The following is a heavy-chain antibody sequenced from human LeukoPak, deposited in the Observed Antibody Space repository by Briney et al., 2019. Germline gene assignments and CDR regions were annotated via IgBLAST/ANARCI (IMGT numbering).Heavy chain of an antibody. Sequence: GSLRLSCAASGFTFSSYAMSWVRQAPGKGLEWVSAISGSGGSTYYADSVKGRFTISRDNSKNTLYLQMNSLKTEDTAVYYCTTDVDIVATISNYWGQGTLVTVSS. CDR2: ISGSGGST. CDR1: GFTFSSYA. D-gene: IGHD5-12*01. V-gene: IGHV3-23*01. J-gene: IGHJ4*02. CDR3: TTDVDIVATISNY.